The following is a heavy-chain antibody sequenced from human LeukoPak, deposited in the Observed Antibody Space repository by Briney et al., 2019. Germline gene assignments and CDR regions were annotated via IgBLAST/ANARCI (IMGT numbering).Heavy chain of an antibody. Sequence: SETLSLTCTVSGYSISTGYYWDWIRQPPGKGLEWIGTFYHGGSTYYNPSLKSRVTISVDTSKNQFSLKLSSVTAADTAVYYCASMLYYDILTGSNAFDYWGQGTLVTVSS. CDR2: FYHGGST. CDR1: GYSISTGYY. V-gene: IGHV4-38-2*02. J-gene: IGHJ4*02. D-gene: IGHD3-9*01. CDR3: ASMLYYDILTGSNAFDY.